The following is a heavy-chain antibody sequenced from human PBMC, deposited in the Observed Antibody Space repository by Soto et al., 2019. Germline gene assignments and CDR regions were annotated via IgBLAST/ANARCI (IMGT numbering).Heavy chain of an antibody. V-gene: IGHV4-59*01. CDR1: GGSISSYY. CDR3: ARDSARYYYGSGKGYYYYYGMDV. CDR2: IYYSGST. D-gene: IGHD3-10*01. Sequence: SETLSLTCTVSGGSISSYYWSWIRQPPGKGLEWIGYIYYSGSTNYNPSLKSRVTISVDTSKNQFSLKLSSVTAADTAVYYCARDSARYYYGSGKGYYYYYGMDVWGQGTTVTVSS. J-gene: IGHJ6*02.